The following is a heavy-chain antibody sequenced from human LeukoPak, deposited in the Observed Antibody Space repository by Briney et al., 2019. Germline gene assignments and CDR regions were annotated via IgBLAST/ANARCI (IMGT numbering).Heavy chain of an antibody. CDR1: GFTFSNYN. CDR2: ISGSGGTT. V-gene: IGHV3-23*01. D-gene: IGHD1-26*01. CDR3: AKRVVVGATSPYSDFQH. Sequence: GGSLRLSCAASGFTFSNYNMNWVRQAPGKGLEWVSAISGSGGTTHYADSVKGRFTISRDNSRNTLFLQMDSLRGEDTAVYYCAKRVVVGATSPYSDFQHWGQGTLVTVSS. J-gene: IGHJ1*01.